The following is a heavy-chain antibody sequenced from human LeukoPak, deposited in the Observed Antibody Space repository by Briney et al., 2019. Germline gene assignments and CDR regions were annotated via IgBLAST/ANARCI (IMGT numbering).Heavy chain of an antibody. CDR3: ARGHCGAESCSSFFDY. CDR1: GFSFSSYG. CDR2: MRDDGSDK. V-gene: IGHV3-30*02. Sequence: GGALRLSCAVSGFSFSSYGTHWGRDAPGKGVGRVSFMRDDGSDKHYADSVNCRFTISRDNSKNTLDLQINSLRAEDTGVYYCARGHCGAESCSSFFDYWGQGTLITVSS. D-gene: IGHD2-21*01. J-gene: IGHJ4*02.